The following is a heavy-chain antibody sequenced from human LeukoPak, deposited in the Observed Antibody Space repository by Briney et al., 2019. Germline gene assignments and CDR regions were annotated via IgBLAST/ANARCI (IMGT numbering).Heavy chain of an antibody. CDR2: ISGGGAGT. CDR3: AKDRLRGSGYYQGVFDY. Sequence: GGSLRLSCAASGLSFSFYAMSWVRQAPGKGLEWVSSISGGGAGTYYADSVKGRFTISKDNAKNTVYLQMNSLRAEDTAVYYCAKDRLRGSGYYQGVFDYWGQGTLVTVSS. V-gene: IGHV3-23*01. CDR1: GLSFSFYA. D-gene: IGHD3-22*01. J-gene: IGHJ4*02.